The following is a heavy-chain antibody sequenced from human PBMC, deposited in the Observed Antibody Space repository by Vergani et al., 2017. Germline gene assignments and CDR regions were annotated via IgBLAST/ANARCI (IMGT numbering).Heavy chain of an antibody. CDR2: IYTSGST. CDR1: GGSISSHY. Sequence: QVQLQESGPGLVKPSETLSLTCTVSGGSISSHYWSWIRQPPGKGLEWIGYIYTSGSTNYNPSLKSRVTISVDTSKNQFSLKLSSVTAADTAVYYCARSSSGAFDIWGQGTMVTVSS. CDR3: ARSSSGAFDI. V-gene: IGHV4-4*09. J-gene: IGHJ3*02. D-gene: IGHD2-15*01.